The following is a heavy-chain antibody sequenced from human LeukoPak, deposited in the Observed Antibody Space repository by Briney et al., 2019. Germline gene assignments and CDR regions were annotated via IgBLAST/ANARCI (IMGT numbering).Heavy chain of an antibody. D-gene: IGHD4-23*01. J-gene: IGHJ4*02. CDR3: ARGQTPFDY. Sequence: PSETLSLTCAVYGGSFSGYYWSWIRQPPGKGLEWIGEINHGGSTNYNPSLKSRVTISVDTSKNQFSLKLSSVTAADTAVYYCARGQTPFDYWGQGTLVTVSS. V-gene: IGHV4-34*01. CDR2: INHGGST. CDR1: GGSFSGYY.